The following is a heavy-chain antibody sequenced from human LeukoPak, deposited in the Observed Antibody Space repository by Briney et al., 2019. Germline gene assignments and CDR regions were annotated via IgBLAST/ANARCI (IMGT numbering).Heavy chain of an antibody. Sequence: GGSLRLSCAASGFTFSDYYMSWIRQAPGKGLEWVAVISYDGSNKYYADSVKGRFTISRDNSKNTLYLQMNSLRAEDTAVYYCAKGANRPDYWGQGTLVTVSS. CDR3: AKGANRPDY. D-gene: IGHD2-8*01. V-gene: IGHV3-30*18. CDR1: GFTFSDYY. CDR2: ISYDGSNK. J-gene: IGHJ4*02.